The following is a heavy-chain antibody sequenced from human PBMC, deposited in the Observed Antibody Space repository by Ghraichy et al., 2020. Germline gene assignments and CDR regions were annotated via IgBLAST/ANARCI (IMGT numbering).Heavy chain of an antibody. CDR3: ARDGYSSYNWFDP. CDR2: ISGSSSYI. CDR1: GFTFSSYT. J-gene: IGHJ5*02. Sequence: GVLNISCAASGFTFSSYTMNWVRQAPGKGLEWVSTISGSSSYIYYPESLKGRFTISRDNAKNSLYLQMNTLRAEDTAVYYCARDGYSSYNWFDPWGQGTLVTVSS. D-gene: IGHD6-13*01. V-gene: IGHV3-21*01.